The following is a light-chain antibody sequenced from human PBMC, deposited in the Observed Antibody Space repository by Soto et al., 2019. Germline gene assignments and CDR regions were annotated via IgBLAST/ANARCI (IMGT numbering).Light chain of an antibody. J-gene: IGKJ5*01. V-gene: IGKV3-20*01. CDR3: QQYGRSPPIT. CDR2: GAS. Sequence: EVVLRQSPGTLSLSPGERATLYCRAIQRLSSSYLAWYQQKPGQAPRLLIYGASSRATGIPDRFSGSGSGTDFTLTISRLEPEDFAVYYCQQYGRSPPITFGQGTRLE. CDR1: QRLSSSY.